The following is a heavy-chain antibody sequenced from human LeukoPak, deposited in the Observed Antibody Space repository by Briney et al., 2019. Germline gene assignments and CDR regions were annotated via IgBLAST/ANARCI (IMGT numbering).Heavy chain of an antibody. J-gene: IGHJ4*02. D-gene: IGHD2/OR15-2a*01. V-gene: IGHV3-74*01. CDR1: GFTFSSYW. CDR3: VSFYETY. CDR2: INSDGSWT. Sequence: GGSLRLSCAASGFTFSSYWMNWVRQAPGKGLVWVSHINSDGSWTSYADSVKGRFTISKDNAKNTVYLQMNSLRAEDTAVYYCVSFYETYWGRGTLVTVSS.